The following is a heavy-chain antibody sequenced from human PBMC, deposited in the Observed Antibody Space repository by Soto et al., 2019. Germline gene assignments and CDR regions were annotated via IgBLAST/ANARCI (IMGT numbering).Heavy chain of an antibody. CDR2: ISGSGGGT. V-gene: IGHV3-23*01. CDR1: GFTFSSYA. D-gene: IGHD6-13*01. J-gene: IGHJ4*02. CDR3: AKHASAAALDY. Sequence: EVQLLESGGGLVQPGGSLRLSCAASGFTFSSYAMSWVRQAPGKGLEWVSLISGSGGGTYYADSVKGRFTISRDNSKNTLYLHMNSLSAEDTAVSYWAKHASAAALDYWGKGTLFTVSS.